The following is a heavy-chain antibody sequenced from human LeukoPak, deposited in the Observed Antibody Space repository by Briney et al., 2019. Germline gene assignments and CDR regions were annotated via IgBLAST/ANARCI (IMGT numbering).Heavy chain of an antibody. Sequence: PGGSLRLSCAASGFTFSSYWMSWVRQAPGKGLEWVANIKQDGSEKYYVDSVKGRFTISRDNAKNSLYLQMNSLRAEDTAVYYCARVDVLYYDSSGYFDYWGQGTLVTVSS. V-gene: IGHV3-7*01. CDR3: ARVDVLYYDSSGYFDY. CDR1: GFTFSSYW. D-gene: IGHD3-22*01. CDR2: IKQDGSEK. J-gene: IGHJ4*02.